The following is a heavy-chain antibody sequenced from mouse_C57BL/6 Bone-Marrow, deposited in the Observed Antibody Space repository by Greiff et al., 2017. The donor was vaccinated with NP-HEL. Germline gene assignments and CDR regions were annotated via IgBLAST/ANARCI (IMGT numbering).Heavy chain of an antibody. V-gene: IGHV1-9*01. CDR1: GYTFTGYW. CDR3: ARGITTVVADYFDY. CDR2: ILPGSGSP. J-gene: IGHJ2*01. D-gene: IGHD1-1*01. Sequence: QVQLKESGAELMKPGASVKLSCKATGYTFTGYWIAWVKQRPGHGLEWIGEILPGSGSPNYNEKFKGKATFTSDTSSNTAYMQLSSLTTEDSAIYYCARGITTVVADYFDYWGQGTTLTVSS.